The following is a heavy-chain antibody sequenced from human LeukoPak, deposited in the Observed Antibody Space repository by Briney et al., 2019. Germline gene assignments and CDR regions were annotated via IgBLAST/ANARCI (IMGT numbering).Heavy chain of an antibody. CDR1: GGSISSYY. Sequence: SETPSLTCTVSGGSISSYYWSWIRQPAGKGLEWIGRIYTSGSTNYNPSLKSRVTMSVDTSKNQFSLKLSSVTAADTAVYYCARVGYSGSYFEGAFDIWGQGTMVTVSS. CDR3: ARVGYSGSYFEGAFDI. V-gene: IGHV4-4*07. J-gene: IGHJ3*02. CDR2: IYTSGST. D-gene: IGHD1-26*01.